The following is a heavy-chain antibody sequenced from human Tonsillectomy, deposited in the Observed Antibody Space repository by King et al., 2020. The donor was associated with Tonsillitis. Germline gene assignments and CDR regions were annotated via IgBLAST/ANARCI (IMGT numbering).Heavy chain of an antibody. D-gene: IGHD6-19*01. V-gene: IGHV1-2*02. J-gene: IGHJ5*02. Sequence: QLVQSGAEVMKPGASVKVSCKASGYTFTGFYMHWVRQAPGQGLEWMGWINPNSGGTNYAQKFQGRVTMTSDTSISTAYMELSSLRSDDTAVYYCARYWGGAVAGIGYNWFDPWGQGTLVTVSS. CDR3: ARYWGGAVAGIGYNWFDP. CDR2: INPNSGGT. CDR1: GYTFTGFY.